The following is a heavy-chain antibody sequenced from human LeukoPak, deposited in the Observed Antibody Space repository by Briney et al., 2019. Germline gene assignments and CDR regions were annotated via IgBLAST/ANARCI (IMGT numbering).Heavy chain of an antibody. CDR2: ISSSSSYI. Sequence: GGSLRLSCAASGFTFSSYSMNWVRQAPGKGLEWVSSISSSSSYIYYADSVKGRFTISRDNAKNSLYLQMNSLRAEDTAVYYCARRPHYDSSGSTFDPWGQGTLVTVSS. J-gene: IGHJ5*02. V-gene: IGHV3-21*01. CDR1: GFTFSSYS. D-gene: IGHD3-22*01. CDR3: ARRPHYDSSGSTFDP.